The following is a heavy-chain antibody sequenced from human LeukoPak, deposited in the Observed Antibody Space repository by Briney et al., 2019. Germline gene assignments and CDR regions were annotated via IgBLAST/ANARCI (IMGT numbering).Heavy chain of an antibody. Sequence: SETLSLTCTVSGGSFSSYYWGWIRQPPGKGLEWIGSIYYSGSTYYNPSLKSRVTISVDTSKNQFSLKLSSVTAADTAVYYCAKPQYYYEEFAYWYFDLWGRGTLVTVSS. J-gene: IGHJ2*01. CDR2: IYYSGST. D-gene: IGHD3-22*01. CDR3: AKPQYYYEEFAYWYFDL. CDR1: GGSFSSYY. V-gene: IGHV4-39*07.